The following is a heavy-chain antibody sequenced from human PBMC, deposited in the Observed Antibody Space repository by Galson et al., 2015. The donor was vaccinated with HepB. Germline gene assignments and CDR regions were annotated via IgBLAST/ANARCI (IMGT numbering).Heavy chain of an antibody. J-gene: IGHJ4*02. CDR3: ARDRLAVAGYDEEYFDY. V-gene: IGHV3-7*03. CDR2: IKQDRSEK. CDR1: GFTFSSYW. Sequence: SLRLSCAASGFTFSSYWMSWVRQAPGKGLEWVANIKQDRSEKYYVDYVKGRFTISRDNAKNSLYLQMNSLRAEDTAVYYCARDRLAVAGYDEEYFDYWGQGTLVTVSS. D-gene: IGHD6-19*01.